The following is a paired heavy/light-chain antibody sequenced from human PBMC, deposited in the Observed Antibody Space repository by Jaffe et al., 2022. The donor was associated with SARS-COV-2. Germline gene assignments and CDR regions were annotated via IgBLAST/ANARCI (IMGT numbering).Heavy chain of an antibody. D-gene: IGHD6-13*01. CDR1: GFTVSNYW. Sequence: EVQLVESGGGLVQPGESLRLSCVASGFTVSNYWMSWVRQTPGKGLEWVANIKEDGSEKNYVDSAKGRFTISRDNAKNSLYLQMNSLRAEDTAVYYCGCSWWFWGQGTLVTVSS. J-gene: IGHJ4*02. CDR3: GCSWWF. CDR2: IKEDGSEK. V-gene: IGHV3-7*01.
Light chain of an antibody. CDR2: GTS. J-gene: IGKJ2*01. V-gene: IGKV3-11*01. CDR3: QQRSNWPFT. Sequence: EVVLTQSPATLSLSPGERATLSCRASQSLSSYFAWYRHKPGQAPRLLIYGTSNRATGIPARFSGSGSGTDFTLTISSLEPEDFAVYYCQQRSNWPFTFGQGTKLEIK. CDR1: QSLSSY.